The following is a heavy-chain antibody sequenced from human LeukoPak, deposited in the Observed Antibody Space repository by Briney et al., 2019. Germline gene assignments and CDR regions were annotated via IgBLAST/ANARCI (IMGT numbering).Heavy chain of an antibody. CDR1: GFTFSSYG. J-gene: IGHJ4*02. Sequence: GRSLRLSCAASGFTFSSYGMHWVRQAPGKGLEWVVVISYDGSNKYYADSVKGRFTISRDNSKNTLYLQMNNLRPEDTAVYYCAKDVEGWGQGTLVTVSA. CDR3: AKDVEG. CDR2: ISYDGSNK. V-gene: IGHV3-30*18.